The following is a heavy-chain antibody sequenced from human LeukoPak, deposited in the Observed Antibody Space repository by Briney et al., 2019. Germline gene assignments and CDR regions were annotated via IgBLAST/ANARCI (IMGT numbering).Heavy chain of an antibody. D-gene: IGHD5-12*01. CDR1: GFTFGNAR. Sequence: GGSLRLSCAASGFTFGNARMSWVRQAPGKGLEWVGRIRSKTGGGTIDYAAPVKGRFTISRDDSKNTLYLQMSSLKNEDTAVYYCTVAIVAPMWDCWGQGTLVTVSS. J-gene: IGHJ4*02. V-gene: IGHV3-15*01. CDR2: IRSKTGGGTI. CDR3: TVAIVAPMWDC.